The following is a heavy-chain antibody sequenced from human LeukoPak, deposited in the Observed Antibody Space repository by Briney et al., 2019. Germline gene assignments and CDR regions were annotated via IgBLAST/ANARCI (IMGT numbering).Heavy chain of an antibody. J-gene: IGHJ4*02. CDR3: AKDFDY. CDR1: GFTFDDYA. Sequence: PGRSLRLSCAASGFTFDDYAMHWVRQAPGKGLECVSGISWNSGSIGYADSVKGRFTISRDNAKNSLYLQMNSLRAEDTALYYCAKDFDYWGQGTLVTVSS. CDR2: ISWNSGSI. V-gene: IGHV3-9*01.